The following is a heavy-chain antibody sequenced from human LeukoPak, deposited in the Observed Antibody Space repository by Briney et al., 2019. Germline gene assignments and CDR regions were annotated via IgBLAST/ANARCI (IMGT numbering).Heavy chain of an antibody. V-gene: IGHV3-23*01. Sequence: PGGSLRLSCAASGFTFSSYAMSWVRQAPGKGLEWVSAISGSGGSTYYADSVKGRFTISRGNSKNTLYLQMSSLRAEDTAVYYCAKTRAAAGIPRDYFDYWGQGALVTVSS. D-gene: IGHD6-13*01. CDR3: AKTRAAAGIPRDYFDY. J-gene: IGHJ4*02. CDR2: ISGSGGST. CDR1: GFTFSSYA.